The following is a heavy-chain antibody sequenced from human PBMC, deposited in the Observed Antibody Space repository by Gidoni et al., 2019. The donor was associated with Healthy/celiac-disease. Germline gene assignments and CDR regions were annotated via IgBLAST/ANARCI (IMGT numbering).Heavy chain of an antibody. D-gene: IGHD5-18*01. CDR3: AGKDVDTAMVTD. Sequence: QLQLQESGPGLVKLSETLSLTCTGSGGSISSRSYYWGWLRQPLGKGLEWIGSIYYSGSTYYNPSLKRRVTISVDTSKNQFSLKLSSVTAADTAVYYCAGKDVDTAMVTDWGQGTLVTVSS. V-gene: IGHV4-39*01. CDR1: GGSISSRSYY. J-gene: IGHJ4*02. CDR2: IYYSGST.